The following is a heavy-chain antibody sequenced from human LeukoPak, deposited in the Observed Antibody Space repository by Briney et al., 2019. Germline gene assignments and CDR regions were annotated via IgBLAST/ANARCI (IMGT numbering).Heavy chain of an antibody. CDR3: AQEYGGRYFPLDY. CDR2: SSSLSGST. CDR1: GFTFSNYA. D-gene: IGHD2/OR15-2a*01. J-gene: IGHJ4*02. Sequence: GGSLRLSCAASGFTFSNYAMTWVRQAPGKGLEWVSTSSSLSGSTYYADSVKGRFTISRDNSKNTLYLQMKSLRAEDTALYYCAQEYGGRYFPLDYWGQGTLVTVSS. V-gene: IGHV3-23*01.